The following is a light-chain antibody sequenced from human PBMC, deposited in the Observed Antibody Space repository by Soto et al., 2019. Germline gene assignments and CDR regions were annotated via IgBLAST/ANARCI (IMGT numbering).Light chain of an antibody. CDR2: VTSDGSH. Sequence: QSVLTQSPSASASPGASVKLTCTLSSGHSDYAIAWHQQQPEKGPRYLMKVTSDGSHTKGDGIPDRFSGSSSGADRYLTISSLRSDDEADYYCQSTDNDYSYYVFGSGTKLTVL. CDR3: QSTDNDYSYYV. V-gene: IGLV4-69*01. CDR1: SGHSDYA. J-gene: IGLJ1*01.